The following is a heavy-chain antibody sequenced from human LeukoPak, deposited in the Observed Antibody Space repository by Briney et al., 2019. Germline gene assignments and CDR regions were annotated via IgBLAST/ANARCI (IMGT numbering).Heavy chain of an antibody. Sequence: ASVKVSCKASGFTFTSSAVQWVRQARGQRLEWIGWIVVGSGNTNYAQKFQERVTITRDMSTSTAYMELSSLRSEDTAVYYCAAEHSSNWYYDYWGQGTLVTVSS. J-gene: IGHJ4*02. V-gene: IGHV1-58*01. D-gene: IGHD6-13*01. CDR3: AAEHSSNWYYDY. CDR2: IVVGSGNT. CDR1: GFTFTSSA.